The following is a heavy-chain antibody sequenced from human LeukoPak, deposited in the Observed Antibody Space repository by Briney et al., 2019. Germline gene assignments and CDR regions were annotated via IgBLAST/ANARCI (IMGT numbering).Heavy chain of an antibody. Sequence: PGGPLRLSCEASGFRFSDFGLHWVRQAPGKGLEWVAFIRSEENRFYYLPSLRGRFTISRDNSKNTLFLQMSSMRHEDTALYYCARGAGTYYGTDTFDLWGQGTMVTVSS. CDR2: IRSEENRF. CDR1: GFRFSDFG. J-gene: IGHJ3*01. CDR3: ARGAGTYYGTDTFDL. V-gene: IGHV3-30*02. D-gene: IGHD1-26*01.